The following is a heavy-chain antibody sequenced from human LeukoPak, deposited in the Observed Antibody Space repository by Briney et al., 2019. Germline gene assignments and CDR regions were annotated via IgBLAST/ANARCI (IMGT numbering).Heavy chain of an antibody. CDR1: GFTFSSYS. J-gene: IGHJ5*02. V-gene: IGHV3-48*01. CDR3: ARGGQHWLALNRFDP. D-gene: IGHD6-19*01. Sequence: PGGSLRLSCAASGFTFSSYSMNWVRQAPGKGLEWVSYISSGSFTIFYADSVKGRFTISRDNAKDSLYLQMNSLRVEDTAVYYCARGGQHWLALNRFDPWGQGTLVTVSS. CDR2: ISSGSFTI.